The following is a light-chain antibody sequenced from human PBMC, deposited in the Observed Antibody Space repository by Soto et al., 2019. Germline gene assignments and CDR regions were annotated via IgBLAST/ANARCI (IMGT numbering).Light chain of an antibody. Sequence: QLVLTQSPSASASLGASVKLTCTLSSGHSSYAIAWHQQQPEKGPPYLMKLNSDGSHSKGDGIPDRFSGSSSGAERYLTISSLQSEDEADYYCQTWGTGIQVFGGGTQLTVL. J-gene: IGLJ3*02. CDR3: QTWGTGIQV. CDR1: SGHSSYA. V-gene: IGLV4-69*01. CDR2: LNSDGSH.